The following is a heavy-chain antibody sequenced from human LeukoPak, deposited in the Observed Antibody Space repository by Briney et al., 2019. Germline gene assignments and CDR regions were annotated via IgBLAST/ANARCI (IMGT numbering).Heavy chain of an antibody. CDR2: IYISGST. D-gene: IGHD4-17*01. J-gene: IGHJ4*02. CDR3: ARGPPSTVTHFDY. Sequence: PSETPSLTCTVSGGSISSYYWNWIRQPAGKGLEWTGRIYISGSTNYNPSLKSRVTMSVDTSKNQFSLKLTSVTAADTAVYYCARGPPSTVTHFDYWGRGTLVTVSS. CDR1: GGSISSYY. V-gene: IGHV4-4*07.